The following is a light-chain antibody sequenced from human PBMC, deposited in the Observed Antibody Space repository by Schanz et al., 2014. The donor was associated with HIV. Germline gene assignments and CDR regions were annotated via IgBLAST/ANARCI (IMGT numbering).Light chain of an antibody. V-gene: IGKV1-9*01. J-gene: IGKJ2*01. CDR2: AAS. CDR3: QQLNSFPYT. Sequence: DIQMTQSPSSLSASVGDRVAITCRASQGINNYLAWYQQTPGKVPKLLIYAASTLHTGVPLRFSGSGSGTDFTLTINGLQPDDFATYYCQQLNSFPYTFGQGTMLEI. CDR1: QGINNY.